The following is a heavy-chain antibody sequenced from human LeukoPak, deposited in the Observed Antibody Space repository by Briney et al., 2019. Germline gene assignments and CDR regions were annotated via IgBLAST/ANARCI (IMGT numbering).Heavy chain of an antibody. CDR1: GGSFSGYY. D-gene: IGHD2-15*01. CDR3: ARYCSGGSCYGMDV. J-gene: IGHJ6*04. CDR2: INHSGST. Sequence: SETLSLTCAVYGGSFSGYYWSWIRQPAGKGLEWIGEINHSGSTNYNPSLKSRVTISEDTSKNQFSLKLSSVTAADTAVYYCARYCSGGSCYGMDVWGKGTTVTVSS. V-gene: IGHV4-34*01.